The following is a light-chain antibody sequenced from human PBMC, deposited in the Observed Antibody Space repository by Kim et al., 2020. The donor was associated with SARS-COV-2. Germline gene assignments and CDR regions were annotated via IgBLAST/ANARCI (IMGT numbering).Light chain of an antibody. CDR3: QSYDSSLSGWV. CDR1: SSNIGANYA. J-gene: IGLJ3*02. CDR2: DNI. Sequence: QRVTISCTGSSSNIGANYAVHWYQQLPGTAPKLLIYDNIHRPSGVPDRFSGSKSGTSASLAITGLQAEDEADYYCQSYDSSLSGWVFGGGTQLTVL. V-gene: IGLV1-40*01.